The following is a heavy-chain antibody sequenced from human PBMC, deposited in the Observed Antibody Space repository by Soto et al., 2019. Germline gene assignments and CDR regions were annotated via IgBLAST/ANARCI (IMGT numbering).Heavy chain of an antibody. J-gene: IGHJ3*02. CDR2: IYDRGNT. V-gene: IGHV4-59*08. CDR3: ARRPTYGHAFDI. CDR1: GASIRSYS. Sequence: PSETLSLTCSVSGASIRSYSWNWIRQPPGKGLEWIGYIYDRGNTSYNPSLKSRVTISVDTSKNQFSLGLSSVSAADTAVYYCARRPTYGHAFDIWGQGTMVTVSS. D-gene: IGHD3-16*01.